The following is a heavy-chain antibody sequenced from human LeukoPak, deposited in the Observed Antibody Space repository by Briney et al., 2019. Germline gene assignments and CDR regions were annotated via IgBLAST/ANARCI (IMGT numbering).Heavy chain of an antibody. CDR1: GFTFSSYS. J-gene: IGHJ3*02. D-gene: IGHD3-22*01. V-gene: IGHV3-21*01. CDR3: ARAYYYDSSGYFYAFDI. CDR2: ISSSSSYI. Sequence: PGGSLRLSCAASGFTFSSYSMNWVRQAPGKGLEWVSSISSSSSYIYYADSVKGRFTISRDNAKNSLYLQMNSLRAEDTAVYYCARAYYYDSSGYFYAFDIWGQGTMVTVSS.